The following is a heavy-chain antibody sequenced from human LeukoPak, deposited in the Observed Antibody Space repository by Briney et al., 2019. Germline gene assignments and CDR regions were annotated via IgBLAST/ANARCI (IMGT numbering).Heavy chain of an antibody. CDR1: GFTVSSNY. CDR2: IYSGGST. J-gene: IGHJ3*02. V-gene: IGHV3-53*01. D-gene: IGHD2-2*02. Sequence: GGSLRLSCAASGFTVSSNYMSWVRQAPGKGLEWVSVIYSGGSTYYADSVKGRFTISRDNSKNTLYLQMNSLRAEDTAVYYCARDGRLYQDAFDIWGQGTMVTVSS. CDR3: ARDGRLYQDAFDI.